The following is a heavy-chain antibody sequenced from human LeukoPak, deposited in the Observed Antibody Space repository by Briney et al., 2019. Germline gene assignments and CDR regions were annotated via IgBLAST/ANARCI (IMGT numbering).Heavy chain of an antibody. CDR2: IYHSGST. Sequence: TSETLSLTCTVSGYSISSGYYWGWIRQPPGQGLEWIGSIYHSGSTYYNPSLKSRVTVSVDTSKNQFSLKLSSVTAADTAVYYCAGRKIIAAAGIFDYWGQGTLVTVSS. V-gene: IGHV4-38-2*02. CDR3: AGRKIIAAAGIFDY. D-gene: IGHD6-13*01. J-gene: IGHJ4*02. CDR1: GYSISSGYY.